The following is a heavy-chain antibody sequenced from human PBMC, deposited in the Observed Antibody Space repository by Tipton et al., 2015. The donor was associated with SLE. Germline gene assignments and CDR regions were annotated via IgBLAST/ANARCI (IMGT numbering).Heavy chain of an antibody. J-gene: IGHJ6*02. D-gene: IGHD1-26*01. CDR1: GYTFTGYY. V-gene: IGHV1-2*06. Sequence: QVQLVQSGPEVKKPGASVKVSCKASGYTFTGYYMHWVRQAPGQGLEWMGRINPNSGGTNYAQKFQGRVTMTRDTSISTAYMELSRLRSDDTAVYYCAGGGSYYEGYYYGMDVWGQGTMVTVSS. CDR3: AGGGSYYEGYYYGMDV. CDR2: INPNSGGT.